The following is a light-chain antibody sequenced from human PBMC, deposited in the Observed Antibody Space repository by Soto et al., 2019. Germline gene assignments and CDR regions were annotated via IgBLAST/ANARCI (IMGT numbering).Light chain of an antibody. CDR2: DDG. Sequence: SYELTQPPSVSVAPGQTARIICGGNNIGSKSVHWYQQKPGQAPVLVVYDDGDRPSGIPERFSGSNSGDTATLTISRVEAGDEAAYYCQVWDTSSDHGVFGGGTQLTVL. J-gene: IGLJ2*01. CDR3: QVWDTSSDHGV. CDR1: NIGSKS. V-gene: IGLV3-21*02.